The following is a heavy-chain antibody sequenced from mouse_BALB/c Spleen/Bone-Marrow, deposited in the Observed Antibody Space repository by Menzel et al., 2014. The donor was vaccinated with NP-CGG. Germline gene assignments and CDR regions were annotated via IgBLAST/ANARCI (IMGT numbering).Heavy chain of an antibody. CDR1: GYTFTSYW. V-gene: IGHV1-7*01. D-gene: IGHD2-3*01. CDR3: ARERYAGYYFDY. Sequence: VQLQQSGAELAKPGASVKMSCKAPGYTFTSYWMHWVKQRPGQGLEWIGYINPSTGYTEYNQKFKDKATLTADKSSSTAYMQLSSLTSEDSAVYYCARERYAGYYFDYWGQGTTLTVSS. J-gene: IGHJ2*01. CDR2: INPSTGYT.